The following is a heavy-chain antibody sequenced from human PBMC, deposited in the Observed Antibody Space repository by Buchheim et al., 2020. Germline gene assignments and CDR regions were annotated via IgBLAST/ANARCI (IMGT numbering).Heavy chain of an antibody. CDR1: GDSLNSYY. J-gene: IGHJ5*01. V-gene: IGHV4-59*01. CDR3: ARGRRNYSRGWFDP. Sequence: QVQLQESGPGLVKPSETLSLTCSVSGDSLNSYYWSWIRQPPGKELEWIGYIFYSGSTYYRPSLRSRAFISVDRSRNQFSLRLRSVTAADTAVYYCARGRRNYSRGWFDPWGQGT. CDR2: IFYSGST. D-gene: IGHD6-13*01.